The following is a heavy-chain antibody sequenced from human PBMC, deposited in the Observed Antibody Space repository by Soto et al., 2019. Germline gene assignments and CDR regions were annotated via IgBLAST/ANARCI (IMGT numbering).Heavy chain of an antibody. CDR3: ARDYYDSSGYLDY. CDR1: GFTFSSYA. V-gene: IGHV3-30-3*01. Sequence: PGGSLRLSCAASGFTFSSYAMHWVRQAPGKGLEWVAVISHDGSNKYYADSVKGRFTISRDNSKNTLYLQMNSLRAEDTAVYYCARDYYDSSGYLDYWGQGTLVTVSS. J-gene: IGHJ4*02. D-gene: IGHD3-22*01. CDR2: ISHDGSNK.